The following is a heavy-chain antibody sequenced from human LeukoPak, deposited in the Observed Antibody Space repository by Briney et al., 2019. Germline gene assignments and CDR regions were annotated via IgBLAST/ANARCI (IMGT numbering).Heavy chain of an antibody. CDR2: IRYDGGNK. D-gene: IGHD2-2*01. V-gene: IGHV3-30*02. Sequence: HPGGSLRLSCAASGFTFSSYGMHWVRQAPGKGLEWVAFIRYDGGNKYYADSVKGRFTISRDNSKNTLYLQMNSLRAEDTAVYYCAKELGYCSSTSCYAFDIWGQGTMVTVSS. CDR3: AKELGYCSSTSCYAFDI. CDR1: GFTFSSYG. J-gene: IGHJ3*02.